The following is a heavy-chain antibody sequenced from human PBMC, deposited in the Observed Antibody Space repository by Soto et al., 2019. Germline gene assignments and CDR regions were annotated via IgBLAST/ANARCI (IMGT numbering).Heavy chain of an antibody. CDR3: ARDRIISNIDVQSIWFGELQPAGDY. Sequence: EVQLVESGGGLVQPGGSLRLSCAASGFTFSSYSMNWVRQAPGKGLEWVSYISSSSSTIYYADSVKGRFTISRDNAKNSLYLQMNSLRDEDTAVYYCARDRIISNIDVQSIWFGELQPAGDYWGQGTLVTVSS. V-gene: IGHV3-48*02. J-gene: IGHJ4*02. CDR2: ISSSSSTI. CDR1: GFTFSSYS. D-gene: IGHD3-10*01.